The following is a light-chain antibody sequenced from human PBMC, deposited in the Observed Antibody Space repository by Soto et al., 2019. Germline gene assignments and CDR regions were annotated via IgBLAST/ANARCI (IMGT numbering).Light chain of an antibody. Sequence: DIPMTQSPSTLSASIGDRVTLTCRASQSLTGRLSWYQQKPGRPPKLLVYDVSILESGVPSRFSGSESGTDFTLTISSLRPDYLATFYFQQYKVYPYTFGQGTRLDI. CDR3: QQYKVYPYT. V-gene: IGKV1-5*01. CDR1: QSLTGR. CDR2: DVS. J-gene: IGKJ2*01.